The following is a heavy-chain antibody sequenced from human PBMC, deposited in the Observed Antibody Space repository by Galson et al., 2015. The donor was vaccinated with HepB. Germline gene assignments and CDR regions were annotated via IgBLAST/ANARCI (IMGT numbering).Heavy chain of an antibody. CDR1: GYSFTNYW. Sequence: QSGAEVKKPGESLKISCKASGYSFTNYWIGWVRQMPGKGLEWMGIIYPGDSDTRYSPSFQGQVTISAGKSLSLVYLQWSSLKASDTAMYYCARLVDDAFDIWGQGTMVTVSS. J-gene: IGHJ3*02. CDR2: IYPGDSDT. CDR3: ARLVDDAFDI. V-gene: IGHV5-51*01.